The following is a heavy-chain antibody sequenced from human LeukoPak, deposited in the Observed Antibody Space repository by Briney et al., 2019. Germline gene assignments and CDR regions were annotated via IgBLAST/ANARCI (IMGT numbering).Heavy chain of an antibody. V-gene: IGHV1-18*01. CDR2: ISAYNGNT. Sequence: ASVKVSCKASGYTFTSYGISWVRQAPGQGLEWMGWISAYNGNTNYAQKLQGRVTMTTDTSTSTAYMELRSLRSDDTAVYYCARDRGSIVGAHHYYYYMDVWGKGTTVTVSS. CDR3: ARDRGSIVGAHHYYYYMDV. J-gene: IGHJ6*03. CDR1: GYTFTSYG. D-gene: IGHD1-26*01.